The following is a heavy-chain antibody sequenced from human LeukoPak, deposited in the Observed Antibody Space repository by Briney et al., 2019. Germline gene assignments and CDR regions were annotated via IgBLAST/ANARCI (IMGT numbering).Heavy chain of an antibody. V-gene: IGHV1-24*01. J-gene: IGHJ4*02. CDR1: GYTLTELS. CDR2: FDPEDGET. Sequence: ASVKVSCKVSGYTLTELSMHWVRQAPGKGLEWMGGFDPEDGETIYAQKFQGRVTMTEDTSTDTAYMELSSLRSEDTAVYYCATGAKPYYYGSGSPVHFDYLVQGTLVTVSS. CDR3: ATGAKPYYYGSGSPVHFDY. D-gene: IGHD3-10*01.